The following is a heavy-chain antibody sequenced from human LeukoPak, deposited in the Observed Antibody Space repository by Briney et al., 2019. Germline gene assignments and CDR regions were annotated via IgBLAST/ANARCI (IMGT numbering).Heavy chain of an antibody. CDR2: MSPDSGYT. Sequence: ASVKVSCKASGYTFTSYDITWVRQATGQGLEWMGWMSPDSGYTGYAQTFQGRVTLTRNTAVSTAFMELSSLRSEDTAVYYCEIYTGYDSFWGQGTLVTVSS. J-gene: IGHJ4*02. CDR1: GYTFTSYD. V-gene: IGHV1-8*01. CDR3: EIYTGYDSF. D-gene: IGHD5-12*01.